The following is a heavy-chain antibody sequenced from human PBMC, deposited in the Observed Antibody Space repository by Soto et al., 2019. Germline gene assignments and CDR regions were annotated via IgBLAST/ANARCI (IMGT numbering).Heavy chain of an antibody. Sequence: SVKVSCKASGFTFTSSAVQWVRQARGQRLEWIGWIVVGSGNTNYAQKFQERVTITRDMSTSTAYMELSSLRSEDTAVYYCAALELGALNYGMDVWGQGTTVTVSS. J-gene: IGHJ6*02. V-gene: IGHV1-58*01. D-gene: IGHD1-26*01. CDR3: AALELGALNYGMDV. CDR1: GFTFTSSA. CDR2: IVVGSGNT.